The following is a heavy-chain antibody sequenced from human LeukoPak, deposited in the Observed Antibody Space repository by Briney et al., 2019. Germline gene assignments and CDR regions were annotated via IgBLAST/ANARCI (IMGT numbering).Heavy chain of an antibody. CDR1: GGSISSYY. D-gene: IGHD6-13*01. CDR2: IYTSGST. V-gene: IGHV4-4*07. J-gene: IGHJ5*02. CDR3: ARDWGTAASTGWFDP. Sequence: PSQTLSLTCTVSGGSISSYYWSWIRQPAGRGLEWIGRIYTSGSTNYNPSLKSRVTMSVDTSKNQFSLKLSSGTAADTAVYYCARDWGTAASTGWFDPWGQGTLVTVSS.